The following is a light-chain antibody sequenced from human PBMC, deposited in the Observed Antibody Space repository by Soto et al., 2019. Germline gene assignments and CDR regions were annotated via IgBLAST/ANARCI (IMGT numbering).Light chain of an antibody. V-gene: IGKV3-20*01. Sequence: EIVLTQSPGTLSLSPGERATLSCRASQSVSSSYLAWYQQKPGQAPRLLIYGPSSRATGIPDRFSGSGSGTDFTLTISRLEPEDFAVYYCQQYGSSPRTFGQGTKVDIK. CDR3: QQYGSSPRT. CDR2: GPS. CDR1: QSVSSSY. J-gene: IGKJ1*01.